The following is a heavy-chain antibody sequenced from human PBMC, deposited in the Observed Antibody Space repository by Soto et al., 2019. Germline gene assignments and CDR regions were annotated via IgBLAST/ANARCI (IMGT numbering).Heavy chain of an antibody. Sequence: SLSLTGPVPVGSVSSGGYYWNWMRQHPGKGLEWIGYTYYIENTYYNPSLNSRITLSADTSKNQFSLKLSSVTAADTAVYYCARLSSSGWPIDSWGQGTLVTVSS. CDR2: TYYIENT. V-gene: IGHV4-31*03. D-gene: IGHD6-19*01. CDR1: VGSVSSGGYY. J-gene: IGHJ4*02. CDR3: ARLSSSGWPIDS.